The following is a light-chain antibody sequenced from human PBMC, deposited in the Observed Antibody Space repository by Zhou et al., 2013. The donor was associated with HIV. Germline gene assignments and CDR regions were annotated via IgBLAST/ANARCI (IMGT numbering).Light chain of an antibody. CDR1: QGISSW. V-gene: IGKV1-12*01. CDR3: QQSHNLPVT. Sequence: DIQMTQSPSSVSASVGDRVTITCRASQGISSWLAWYQQKPGRAPKLLIYAASTLQSGVPSRFSGSGFGTDFTLTISGLQREDVATYFCQQSHNLPVTFGQGTKV. J-gene: IGKJ2*01. CDR2: AAS.